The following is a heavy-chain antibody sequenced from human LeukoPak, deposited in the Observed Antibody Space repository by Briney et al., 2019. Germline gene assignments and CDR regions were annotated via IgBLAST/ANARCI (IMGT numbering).Heavy chain of an antibody. J-gene: IGHJ4*02. CDR3: ATLTVASTFDY. V-gene: IGHV3-48*03. CDR2: ISSSGATR. D-gene: IGHD4-11*01. Sequence: GGSLRLSCAASGFAFSVYEMYWVRQAPGKGLEWISYISSSGATRYYADSVKGRFTISRDNASNSLFLQMNSLRAEDTAVYYCATLTVASTFDYWGQGTPVTVSS. CDR1: GFAFSVYE.